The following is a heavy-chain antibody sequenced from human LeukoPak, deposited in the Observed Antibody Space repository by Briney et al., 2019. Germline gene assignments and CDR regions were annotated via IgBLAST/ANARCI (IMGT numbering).Heavy chain of an antibody. J-gene: IGHJ3*02. V-gene: IGHV3-7*03. CDR3: ARDPGTDAFDI. D-gene: IGHD1-1*01. CDR2: IKQDGSEK. CDR1: GFTLSAYW. Sequence: GGSLRLSCAASGFTLSAYWMSWVRQAPGNGLEWVANIKQDGSEKYYVDSVRGRFTISRDNAKNSLYLQMNSLRAEDTAVYYCARDPGTDAFDIWGQGTMVTVSS.